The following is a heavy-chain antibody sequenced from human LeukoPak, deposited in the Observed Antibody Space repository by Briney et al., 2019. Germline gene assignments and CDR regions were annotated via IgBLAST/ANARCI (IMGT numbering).Heavy chain of an antibody. J-gene: IGHJ4*02. CDR1: GFTVSSNY. CDR3: GKEDYRFWNGYYFDY. Sequence: GGSLRLSCAASGFTVSSNYMSWVRQAPGKGLEWVSVIYSGGSTYYADSVKGRFTISRDNSKNTLYLQMNSLRAEDTAVYYCGKEDYRFWNGYYFDYWGQGTLVTVSS. D-gene: IGHD3-3*01. CDR2: IYSGGST. V-gene: IGHV3-53*01.